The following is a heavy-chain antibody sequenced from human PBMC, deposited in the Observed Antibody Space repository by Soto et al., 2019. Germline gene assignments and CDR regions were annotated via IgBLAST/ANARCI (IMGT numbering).Heavy chain of an antibody. CDR1: GYPVTAYY. CDR2: INPATGAA. Sequence: QLHLVQSGAVVKKPGASVTVSCSASGYPVTAYYMHWVRQAPGRGLEWMGGINPATGAAKYTQTFQGRVTMTRCTSTSTVFMELRGLTAEDTAVFYFSRGGGVGVAGSAAFDMWGQGTLVTVSS. D-gene: IGHD3-3*01. J-gene: IGHJ3*02. CDR3: SRGGGVGVAGSAAFDM. V-gene: IGHV1-2*02.